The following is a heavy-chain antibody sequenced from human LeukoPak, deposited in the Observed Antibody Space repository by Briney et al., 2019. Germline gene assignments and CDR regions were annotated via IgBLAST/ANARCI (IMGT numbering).Heavy chain of an antibody. Sequence: ASVKVSCKASGYTFTDYYIHWVRQAPGQGLEWMGWINPNSGATNYAQKFQGRVTMTRDTSISTAYMELISLRSDDTAVYYCARDYLAGSWGNWFHPWGQGTLVTVSS. CDR1: GYTFTDYY. D-gene: IGHD6-13*01. V-gene: IGHV1-2*02. J-gene: IGHJ5*02. CDR3: ARDYLAGSWGNWFHP. CDR2: INPNSGAT.